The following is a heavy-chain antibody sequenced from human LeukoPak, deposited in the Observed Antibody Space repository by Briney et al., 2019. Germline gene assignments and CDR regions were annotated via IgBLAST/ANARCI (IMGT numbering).Heavy chain of an antibody. CDR3: TRDYDYFSGHNLDAYDI. CDR2: LYSGGDT. CDR1: GFTVGNNY. V-gene: IGHV3-53*01. D-gene: IGHD2-15*01. J-gene: IGHJ3*02. Sequence: GGSLRLSCAASGFTVGNNYMNWVRQAPGKGLEWVSILYSGGDTYYADSVKGRFTISRDNAKNSLYLQMNSLKVEDTAVYYCTRDYDYFSGHNLDAYDIWGQGTTVIDSS.